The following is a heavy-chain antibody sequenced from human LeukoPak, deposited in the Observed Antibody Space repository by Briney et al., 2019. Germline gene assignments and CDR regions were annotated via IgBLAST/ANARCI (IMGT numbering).Heavy chain of an antibody. CDR1: GFTFGSFW. CDR3: ASVSNFYDMDV. Sequence: GGSLRLSCAASGFTFGSFWMTWVRQAPGKGLEWVANIRQDGSEKYYVDSVKGRFTISRDNAKNSLYLQMNSLRAEDTAVYYCASVSNFYDMDVWGQGTTVTVSS. J-gene: IGHJ6*02. D-gene: IGHD5/OR15-5a*01. CDR2: IRQDGSEK. V-gene: IGHV3-7*03.